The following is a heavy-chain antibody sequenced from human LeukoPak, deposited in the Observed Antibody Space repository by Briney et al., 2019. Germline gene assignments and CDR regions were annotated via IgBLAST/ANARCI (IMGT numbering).Heavy chain of an antibody. CDR2: ISGSGGST. CDR3: AKDRTQPPCPYDY. Sequence: GGSLRLSCAASGFTFSSYAMSWVRQAPGKGLEWVSAISGSGGSTYYADSVKGRFTISRDNSKNTLYLQMNSLRAEDTAVYYYAKDRTQPPCPYDYWGQGTLVTVSS. J-gene: IGHJ4*02. D-gene: IGHD2-2*01. CDR1: GFTFSSYA. V-gene: IGHV3-23*01.